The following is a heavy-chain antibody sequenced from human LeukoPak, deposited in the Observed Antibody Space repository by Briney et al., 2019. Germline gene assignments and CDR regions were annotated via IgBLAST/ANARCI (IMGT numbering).Heavy chain of an antibody. J-gene: IGHJ4*02. CDR1: GFTFSSYA. Sequence: GGSLRLSCAASGFTFSSYAMHWVRQAPGKGLEWVAVISYDGSNKYYADSVKGRFTISRDNSKNTLYLQMNSLRAKDTAVYYCAPWGANPYWGQGTLVTVSS. CDR2: ISYDGSNK. D-gene: IGHD3-16*01. CDR3: APWGANPY. V-gene: IGHV3-30-3*01.